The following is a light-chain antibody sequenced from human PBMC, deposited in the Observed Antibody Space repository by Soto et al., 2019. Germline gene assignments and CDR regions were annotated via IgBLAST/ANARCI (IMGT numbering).Light chain of an antibody. V-gene: IGLV6-57*04. Sequence: FMLTQPHSVSESPGKTVTISCTRSSGSIASNYVQWYQQRPGSAPTSVIYDDNQRPSGVPDRFSGSIDSSSNSASLTISGLKTEDEADYYCHSYDSDNVIFGGGTKPTVL. CDR3: HSYDSDNVI. CDR2: DDN. J-gene: IGLJ2*01. CDR1: SGSIASNY.